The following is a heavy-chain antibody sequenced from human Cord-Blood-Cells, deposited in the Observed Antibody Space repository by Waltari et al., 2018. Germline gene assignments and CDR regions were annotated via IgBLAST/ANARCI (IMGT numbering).Heavy chain of an antibody. Sequence: QLQLQESGPGLVKPSETMSTISTVSSGSISSCRYCCGRIRQPPVKGLEWIGCSYYSGRTYYIPSLNIRVIVSVVTSKNQFSLKLISVTAADTSVYYCAIRKVFGDYDYLGQGTLVTVSS. CDR1: SGSISSCRYC. V-gene: IGHV4-39*01. D-gene: IGHD4-17*01. CDR3: AIRKVFGDYDY. CDR2: SYYSGRT. J-gene: IGHJ4*02.